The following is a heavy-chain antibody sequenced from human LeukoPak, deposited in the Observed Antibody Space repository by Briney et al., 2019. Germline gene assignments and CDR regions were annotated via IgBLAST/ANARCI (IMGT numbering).Heavy chain of an antibody. CDR2: FDPEDGET. D-gene: IGHD4-23*01. Sequence: ASVKVSCKVSGYTLTELSMHWVRQAPGKGLEWMGGFDPEDGETIYAQKFQGRVTMTEDTSTDTAYMELSSLRSEDTAVYYCATEFARVVVTPYYYYGMDVWGQGTTVTVSS. J-gene: IGHJ6*02. CDR3: ATEFARVVVTPYYYYGMDV. CDR1: GYTLTELS. V-gene: IGHV1-24*01.